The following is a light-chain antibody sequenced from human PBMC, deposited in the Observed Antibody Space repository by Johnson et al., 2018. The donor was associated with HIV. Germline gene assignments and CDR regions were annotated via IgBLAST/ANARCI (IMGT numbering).Light chain of an antibody. CDR3: GTWDTSLNSSDYV. V-gene: IGLV1-51*02. CDR2: ENN. J-gene: IGLJ1*01. Sequence: QSVLTQPPSVSAAPGQKVTISCSGSTYNIGNNYVSWYQQLPGTAPKLLIYENNKRPSGIPDRFSGSKSGTSATLGITGLQTGDEADYYCGTWDTSLNSSDYVFRTGTKGTVI. CDR1: TYNIGNNY.